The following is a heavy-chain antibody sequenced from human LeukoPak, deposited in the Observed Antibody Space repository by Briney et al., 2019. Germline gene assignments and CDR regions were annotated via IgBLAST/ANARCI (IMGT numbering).Heavy chain of an antibody. Sequence: PSETLSLTCAVSGYSISSGYYWGWIRQPPGKGLEWIGSIYHSGSTYYNPSLKSRVTISVDTSKNQFSLKLSSVTAADTAVYYCARCYYDSSGYYTDYFDYWGQGTLVTVSS. J-gene: IGHJ4*02. V-gene: IGHV4-38-2*01. D-gene: IGHD3-22*01. CDR3: ARCYYDSSGYYTDYFDY. CDR1: GYSISSGYY. CDR2: IYHSGST.